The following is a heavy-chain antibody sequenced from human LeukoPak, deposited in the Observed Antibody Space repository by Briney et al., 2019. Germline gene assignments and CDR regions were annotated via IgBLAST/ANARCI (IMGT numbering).Heavy chain of an antibody. CDR2: INPSGGST. CDR1: GYTFTSYY. Sequence: ASVKVSCKASGYTFTSYYMHWVRQAPGQGLEWMGIINPSGGSTSYAQKFQGRVTMTRDMSTSTVYMELSSLRSEDTAVYYCAREEMATITDPRTDAFDIWGQGTMVTVSS. V-gene: IGHV1-46*01. J-gene: IGHJ3*02. D-gene: IGHD5-24*01. CDR3: AREEMATITDPRTDAFDI.